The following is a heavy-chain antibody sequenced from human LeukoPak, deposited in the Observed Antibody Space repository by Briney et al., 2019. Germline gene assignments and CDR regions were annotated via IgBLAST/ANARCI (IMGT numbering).Heavy chain of an antibody. D-gene: IGHD4-17*01. CDR3: TTAFYIDGDPGY. CDR2: FDPEDGDT. J-gene: IGHJ4*02. Sequence: ASVKVFCNVSGHTLIELPIHWVRQAPGKAFEWMGGFDPEDGDTIYAQRFQGRVTMTEDTSIETAYMEMSSLRFDDTAVYYCTTAFYIDGDPGYWGQGTLVTVSS. CDR1: GHTLIELP. V-gene: IGHV1-24*01.